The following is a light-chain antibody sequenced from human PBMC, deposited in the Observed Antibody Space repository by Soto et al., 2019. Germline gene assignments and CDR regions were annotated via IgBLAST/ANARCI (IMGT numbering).Light chain of an antibody. CDR1: TGAVTSDYH. CDR2: STS. J-gene: IGLJ3*02. Sequence: QTVVTQEPSLTVSPGGTVTLTCASSTGAVTSDYHPNWFQRKPGQAPRSLIYSTSNKHSSTPARFSGSLLGGKAALTLSAVQPEDEADYYCLLYYTGAHIWVFGGGTKVTVL. V-gene: IGLV7-43*01. CDR3: LLYYTGAHIWV.